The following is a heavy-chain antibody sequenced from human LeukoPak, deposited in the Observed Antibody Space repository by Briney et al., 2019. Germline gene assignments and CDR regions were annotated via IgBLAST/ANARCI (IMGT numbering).Heavy chain of an antibody. D-gene: IGHD2-15*01. CDR3: ARGGVVDAFDI. J-gene: IGHJ3*02. CDR2: IYYSGST. CDR1: GVSISSYY. V-gene: IGHV4-59*01. Sequence: SETLSLTSTVSGVSISSYYWSWIRQPPGKGLGWIGYIYYSGSTNYNPSLKSRVTISVDTSKNQFSLKLSSVTTADTAVYYCARGGVVDAFDIWGQGTMVTVSS.